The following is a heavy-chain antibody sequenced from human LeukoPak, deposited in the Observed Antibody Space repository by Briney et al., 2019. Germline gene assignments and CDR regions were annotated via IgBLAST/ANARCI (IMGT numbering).Heavy chain of an antibody. CDR1: GRTFDDYG. J-gene: IGHJ4*02. V-gene: IGHV3-20*04. Sequence: GGSLRLYCAASGRTFDDYGMSWVRQAPGKGLEWVSGINWNGGSTGYADSVKGRFTISRDNAKNSLYLQMNSLRAEDTALYYCARDYFGSPSALDYWGQGTLVTVSS. D-gene: IGHD1-26*01. CDR2: INWNGGST. CDR3: ARDYFGSPSALDY.